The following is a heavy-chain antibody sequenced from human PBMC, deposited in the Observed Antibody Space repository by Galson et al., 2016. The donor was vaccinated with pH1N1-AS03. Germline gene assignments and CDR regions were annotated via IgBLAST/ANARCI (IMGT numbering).Heavy chain of an antibody. CDR1: GYTLTTYS. D-gene: IGHD1-1*01. CDR3: TRDRQQRFDY. Sequence: SVKVSCKASGYTLTTYSMHWVRQAPGQRPEWMGWINAGNGNAGYSRSFQGRVTITRDTSANTGYLEVINLIFEDPAVYYCTRDRQQRFDYWGQGTLVTVSS. V-gene: IGHV1-3*01. CDR2: INAGNGNA. J-gene: IGHJ4*02.